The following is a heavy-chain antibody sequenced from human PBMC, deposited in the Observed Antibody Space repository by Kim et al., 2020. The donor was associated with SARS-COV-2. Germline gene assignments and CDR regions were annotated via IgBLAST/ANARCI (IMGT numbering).Heavy chain of an antibody. D-gene: IGHD6-13*01. V-gene: IGHV3-74*01. CDR2: ST. CDR3: ARGSWYEDY. Sequence: STSSADSVECRFTISRDNAKNTLYLQMNSLRAEDTAVYYCARGSWYEDYWGQGTLVTVSS. J-gene: IGHJ4*02.